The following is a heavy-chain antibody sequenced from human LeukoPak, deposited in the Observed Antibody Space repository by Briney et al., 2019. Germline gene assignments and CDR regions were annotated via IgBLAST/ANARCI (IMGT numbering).Heavy chain of an antibody. V-gene: IGHV1-24*01. CDR2: FDPEDGET. D-gene: IGHD2-21*02. CDR3: ARGLPLDH. J-gene: IGHJ4*02. Sequence: ASVKVSCKVSGYTLTELSMHWVRQAPGKGLEWMGGFDPEDGETIYAQKFQGRLTMTRNSSTNTVYMELSSLTSEDTAVYYCARGLPLDHWGQGTLVTVSS. CDR1: GYTLTELS.